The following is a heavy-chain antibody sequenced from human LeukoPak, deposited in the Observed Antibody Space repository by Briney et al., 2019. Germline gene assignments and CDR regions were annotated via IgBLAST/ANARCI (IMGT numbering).Heavy chain of an antibody. CDR2: ISWNSGSI. D-gene: IGHD6-13*01. CDR3: AKASISLFSSSRFDY. Sequence: PGGSLRLSCAVSGFTVSSNYMSWVRQAPGKGLEWVSGISWNSGSIGYADSVKGRFTISRDNAKNSLYLQMNSLRAEDTALYYCAKASISLFSSSRFDYWGQGTLVTVSS. V-gene: IGHV3-9*01. CDR1: GFTVSSNY. J-gene: IGHJ4*02.